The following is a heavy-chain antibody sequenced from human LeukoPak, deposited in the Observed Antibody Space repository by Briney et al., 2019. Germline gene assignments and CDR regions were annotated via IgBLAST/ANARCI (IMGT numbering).Heavy chain of an antibody. J-gene: IGHJ4*02. D-gene: IGHD3-3*01. CDR3: ARGIRGSIFGVVTFFDY. V-gene: IGHV3-33*05. CDR1: GFTFSSYG. Sequence: AGGSLRLSCAASGFTFSSYGMHWVRQAPGKGLEWVAVISYDGNDKYFADSVKGRFTISRDNTKNSLFLRMNSLRAEDTAVYYCARGIRGSIFGVVTFFDYWGQGTLVTVSS. CDR2: ISYDGNDK.